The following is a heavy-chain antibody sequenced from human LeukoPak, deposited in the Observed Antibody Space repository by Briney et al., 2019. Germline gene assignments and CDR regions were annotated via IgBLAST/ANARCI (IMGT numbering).Heavy chain of an antibody. J-gene: IGHJ6*03. CDR3: ARYTVTYMDV. V-gene: IGHV4-34*01. D-gene: IGHD4-11*01. Sequence: SETLSLTCAVYGGSFSGYYWSWIRQPPGKGLEWIGEINHSGSTNYNPSLKSRVTISVDTSKNQFSLELSSVTAADTAVYYCARYTVTYMDVWGKGTTVTVSS. CDR2: INHSGST. CDR1: GGSFSGYY.